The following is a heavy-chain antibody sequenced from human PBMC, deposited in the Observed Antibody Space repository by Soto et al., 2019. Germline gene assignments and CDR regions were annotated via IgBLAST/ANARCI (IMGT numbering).Heavy chain of an antibody. CDR1: GGTFSSYT. D-gene: IGHD3-3*01. V-gene: IGHV1-69*02. J-gene: IGHJ6*03. CDR3: ARGSSSFFEFAGHYYYYYMHV. Sequence: SVKVSCKASGGTFSSYTISWVRQAPGQGLEWMGRIIPILGIANYAQKFQGRVTITADKSTSTAYMELSSLRSEDTAVYYCARGSSSFFEFAGHYYYYYMHVWGKGIMVTVSS. CDR2: IIPILGIA.